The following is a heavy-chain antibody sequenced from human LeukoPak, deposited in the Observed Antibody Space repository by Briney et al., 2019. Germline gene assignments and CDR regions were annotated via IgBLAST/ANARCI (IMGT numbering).Heavy chain of an antibody. V-gene: IGHV4-59*12. J-gene: IGHJ6*02. Sequence: SETLSLTCTVSGGSISSYYWSWIRQPPGKGLEWIGYIYYSGSTNYNPSLKSRVTISVDTSKNQFSLKLSSVTAADTAVYYCARDVKGPAYYYYYGMDVWGQGTTVTVSS. CDR2: IYYSGST. CDR1: GGSISSYY. CDR3: ARDVKGPAYYYYYGMDV.